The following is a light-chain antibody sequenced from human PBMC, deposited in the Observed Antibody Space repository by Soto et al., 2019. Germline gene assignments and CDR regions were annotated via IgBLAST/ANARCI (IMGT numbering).Light chain of an antibody. CDR2: DAS. V-gene: IGKV1-9*01. CDR1: RDIGSY. J-gene: IGKJ1*01. CDR3: QQRNIYPQT. Sequence: DIQLTQSPALLSASVGDRVTITCRASRDIGSYLAWYQLKPGKGPKLLIYDASTLHSGAPSRFSGSGSGTEFTLTISSLQPEDFATYYCQQRNIYPQTFGQGTKVEIK.